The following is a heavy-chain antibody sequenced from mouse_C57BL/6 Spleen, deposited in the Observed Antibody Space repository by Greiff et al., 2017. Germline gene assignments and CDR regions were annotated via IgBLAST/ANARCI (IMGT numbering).Heavy chain of an antibody. Sequence: VQLQQSGPELVKPGASVKISCKASGYAFSSSWMNWVKQRPGKGLEWIGRIYPGDGDTNYNGKFKGKATLTADKSSSTAYMQLSSLTSEDSAVYFCARASQLDYWGQGTTLTVSS. J-gene: IGHJ2*01. CDR1: GYAFSSSW. V-gene: IGHV1-82*01. CDR2: IYPGDGDT. CDR3: ARASQLDY.